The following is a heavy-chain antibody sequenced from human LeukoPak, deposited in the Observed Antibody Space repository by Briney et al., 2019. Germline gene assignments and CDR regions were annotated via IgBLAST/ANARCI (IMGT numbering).Heavy chain of an antibody. Sequence: PGGSLRLSCAASGFTFSSYSMNWVRRIPGKGLEWVSCISGAGGTIYYADSVKGRFTISRDNAKNSLSLQMNSLRAEDTAVYYWANGPCRYSSSSLPGGNWGQGTLVTVSS. CDR1: GFTFSSYS. CDR2: ISGAGGTI. V-gene: IGHV3-48*04. CDR3: ANGPCRYSSSSLPGGN. J-gene: IGHJ4*02. D-gene: IGHD6-6*01.